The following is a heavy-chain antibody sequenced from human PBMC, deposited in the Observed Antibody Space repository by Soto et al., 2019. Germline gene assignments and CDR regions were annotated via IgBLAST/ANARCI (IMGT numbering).Heavy chain of an antibody. D-gene: IGHD2-15*01. J-gene: IGHJ3*02. CDR2: ISDSGSVT. Sequence: QVQLVDSGGGLVKPGGSLRLSCAASGFTFSNYYMTWIRQAPGKGVEWISYISDSGSVTYYADSVQGRFSISRVNAKNSLLLEMNDLRVDDKAVYSCARCLLGVGDPFDIWGPGTMVTVSS. V-gene: IGHV3-11*01. CDR1: GFTFSNYY. CDR3: ARCLLGVGDPFDI.